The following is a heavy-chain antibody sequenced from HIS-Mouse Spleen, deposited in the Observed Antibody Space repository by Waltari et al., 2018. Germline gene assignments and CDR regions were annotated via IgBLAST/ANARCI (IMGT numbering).Heavy chain of an antibody. CDR1: GFTFSSFA. CDR2: ISYDGSNK. D-gene: IGHD2-21*01. J-gene: IGHJ2*01. V-gene: IGHV3-30*04. Sequence: QVQLVESGGGVVQPGRSLRLPWAASGFTFSSFAMHWVRQAPGKGLEWVAVISYDGSNKYYADSVKGRFTISRDNSKNTLYLQMNSLRAEDTAVYYCARDTVPHTLYFDLWGSGTLVTVSS. CDR3: ARDTVPHTLYFDL.